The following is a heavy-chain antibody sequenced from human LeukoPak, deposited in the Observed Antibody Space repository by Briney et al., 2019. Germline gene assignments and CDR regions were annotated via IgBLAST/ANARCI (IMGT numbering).Heavy chain of an antibody. Sequence: SVKVSCKASGGTFSSYAISWVRQAPGQGLEWMGGIIPIFGTANYAQKFQGRVTITADESTSTAYMELSSLRSEDTAVYYCARGGGSGIDYYYYGMDVWGKGTTVTVSS. D-gene: IGHD3-10*01. CDR3: ARGGGSGIDYYYYGMDV. CDR2: IIPIFGTA. J-gene: IGHJ6*04. V-gene: IGHV1-69*13. CDR1: GGTFSSYA.